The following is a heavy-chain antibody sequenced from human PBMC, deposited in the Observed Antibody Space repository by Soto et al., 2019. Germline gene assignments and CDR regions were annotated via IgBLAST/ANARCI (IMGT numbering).Heavy chain of an antibody. CDR2: IYYSGST. D-gene: IGHD2-2*01. CDR1: GAFLNNFF. CDR3: ARHCSSTSCYAGYYYYGMDV. J-gene: IGHJ6*02. Sequence: SETLSLTCTVSGAFLNNFFWSWIRQTPGKGLEWIGYIYYSGSTNYSPSFQGHVTISADKSISTAYLQWSSLKASDTAMYYCARHCSSTSCYAGYYYYGMDVWGQGTTVTVSS. V-gene: IGHV4-59*08.